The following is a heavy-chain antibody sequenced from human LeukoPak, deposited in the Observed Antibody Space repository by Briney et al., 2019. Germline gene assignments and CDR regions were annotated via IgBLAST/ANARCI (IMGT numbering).Heavy chain of an antibody. V-gene: IGHV4-59*12. CDR1: GGSISSYY. Sequence: PSETLSLTCTVSGGSISSYYWSWIRQPPGKGLEWIGYIYYSGSTYYNPSLKSRVTISVDTSKNQFSLKLSSVTAADTAVYYCARVSPQNYYYYGMDVWGQGTTVTVSS. CDR2: IYYSGST. CDR3: ARVSPQNYYYYGMDV. J-gene: IGHJ6*02.